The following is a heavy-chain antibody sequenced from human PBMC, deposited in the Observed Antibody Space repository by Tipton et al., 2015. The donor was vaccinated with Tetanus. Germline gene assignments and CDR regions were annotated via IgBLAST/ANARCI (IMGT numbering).Heavy chain of an antibody. CDR3: AKEALGVLDV. J-gene: IGHJ6*04. Sequence: SLRPSCAASGFTFRSYTMNWVRQAPGKGLEWVSAVSGSRGATYYADSVKGRFTVSRDNSKNTLFLQLNSPRAEDTAIYYCAKEALGVLDVWGKGTTVTVSS. V-gene: IGHV3-23*01. CDR2: VSGSRGAT. CDR1: GFTFRSYT.